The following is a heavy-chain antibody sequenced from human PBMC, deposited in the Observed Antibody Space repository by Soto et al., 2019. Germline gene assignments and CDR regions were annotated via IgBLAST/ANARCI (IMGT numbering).Heavy chain of an antibody. CDR2: IIPIFGTA. D-gene: IGHD5-18*01. Sequence: GASVKVSCKVSGGTFSSYAISWVRQAPGQGLEWMGGIIPIFGTANYAQKFQGRVTITADESTSTAYMELSSLRSEDTAVYYCAVAWIQLWLPLSYFDYWGQGTLVTVSS. CDR1: GGTFSSYA. V-gene: IGHV1-69*13. CDR3: AVAWIQLWLPLSYFDY. J-gene: IGHJ4*02.